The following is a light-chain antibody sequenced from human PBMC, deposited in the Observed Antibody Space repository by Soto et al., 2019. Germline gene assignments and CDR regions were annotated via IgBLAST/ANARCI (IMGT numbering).Light chain of an antibody. CDR3: QQYNSWLWT. V-gene: IGKV3-15*01. J-gene: IGKJ1*01. CDR1: QSVSSN. Sequence: EIVLTQSPGTLSLSPGERATLSCRASQSVSSNYLAWCQQRPGQAPRLLIYGASTRATGIPARFSGSGSGTEFTLIISSLQSEDSAVYYCQQYNSWLWTFGQGTKVDIK. CDR2: GAS.